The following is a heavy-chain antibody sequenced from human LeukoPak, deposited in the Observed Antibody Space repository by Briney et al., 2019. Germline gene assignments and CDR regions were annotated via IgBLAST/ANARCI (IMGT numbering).Heavy chain of an antibody. D-gene: IGHD3-10*01. V-gene: IGHV4-34*01. CDR3: AREMFRGVIGY. J-gene: IGHJ4*02. CDR2: INYSGST. Sequence: PSETLSLTCAIYGGSFSGFYWSWIRQPPGKGLEWIGEINYSGSTNYNPSLKSRVTISVDKSKNQFSLKVRYVTAADTAVYYCAREMFRGVIGYWGQGTLVTVSS. CDR1: GGSFSGFY.